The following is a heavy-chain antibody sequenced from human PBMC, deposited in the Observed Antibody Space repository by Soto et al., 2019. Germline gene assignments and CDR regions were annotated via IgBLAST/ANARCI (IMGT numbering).Heavy chain of an antibody. J-gene: IGHJ6*02. D-gene: IGHD1-1*01. Sequence: ASVKVSCKASGGTFSSYAISWVRQAPGRGLEWMGGIIPIFGTANYAQKFQGRVTITADKSTSTDYMELSSLRSEDTAVYYCATWSMAERVYYDYGKDDSGQGTT. CDR3: ATWSMAERVYYDYGKDD. CDR1: GGTFSSYA. CDR2: IIPIFGTA. V-gene: IGHV1-69*06.